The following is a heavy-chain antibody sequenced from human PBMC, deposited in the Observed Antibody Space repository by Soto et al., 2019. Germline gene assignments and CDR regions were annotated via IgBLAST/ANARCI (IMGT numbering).Heavy chain of an antibody. CDR3: ARHNRYSSTWFEGWFDP. V-gene: IGHV5-51*01. D-gene: IGHD6-13*01. J-gene: IGHJ5*02. Sequence: GESLKISCQGSGYSFTNYWVGWVRQIPGRGLEWMGIIHPGDSDTRYSPFFQGQVTISADKSISTAYLQWSSLKASDTAMYYCARHNRYSSTWFEGWFDPWGQGTLITVSS. CDR1: GYSFTNYW. CDR2: IHPGDSDT.